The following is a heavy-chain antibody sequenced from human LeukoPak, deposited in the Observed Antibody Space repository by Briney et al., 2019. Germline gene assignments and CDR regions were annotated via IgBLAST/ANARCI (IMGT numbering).Heavy chain of an antibody. CDR2: ISSSGSTK. CDR1: GFTFSSYE. D-gene: IGHD4-17*01. CDR3: AREALTDTTFGPYDY. J-gene: IGHJ4*02. V-gene: IGHV3-48*03. Sequence: GGSLSLSCAASGFTFSSYEMNWVRQAPGKGLERVSYISSSGSTKYYADSVMGRFTLSRDNAKKSLYLQMNSLRVEDTAVYYCAREALTDTTFGPYDYWGRGTLGSLSS.